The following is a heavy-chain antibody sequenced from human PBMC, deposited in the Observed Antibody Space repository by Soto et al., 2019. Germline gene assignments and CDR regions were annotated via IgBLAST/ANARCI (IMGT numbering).Heavy chain of an antibody. D-gene: IGHD6-19*01. Sequence: SETLSLTCTVSGGSITSSSYYWAWIRQPPGKGLEWIGSISYSGSSYYKPSLKSRLTISVDTSKNQFSLKLSSVTAVDTAVYYCARHVGIDNSHWYGCFDPWGPATLVTVYS. CDR2: ISYSGSS. J-gene: IGHJ5*02. CDR1: GGSITSSSYY. V-gene: IGHV4-39*01. CDR3: ARHVGIDNSHWYGCFDP.